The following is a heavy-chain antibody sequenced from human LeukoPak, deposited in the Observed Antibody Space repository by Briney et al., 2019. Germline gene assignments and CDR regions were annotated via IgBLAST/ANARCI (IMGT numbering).Heavy chain of an antibody. Sequence: SVKVSCKASGGTFSSYAISWVRQAPGQGLEWMGGIIPIFGTANYAQKFQGRVTITTDESTSTAYMELSSLRSEDTAVYYCARGSRSSYCSSTSRYLALIYFDYWGQGTLVTVSS. J-gene: IGHJ4*02. D-gene: IGHD2-2*01. CDR2: IIPIFGTA. CDR1: GGTFSSYA. V-gene: IGHV1-69*05. CDR3: ARGSRSSYCSSTSRYLALIYFDY.